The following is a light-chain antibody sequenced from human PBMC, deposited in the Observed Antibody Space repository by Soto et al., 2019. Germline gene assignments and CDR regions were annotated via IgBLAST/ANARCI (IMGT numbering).Light chain of an antibody. CDR1: SSDVGSYNL. V-gene: IGLV2-23*01. CDR3: CAYAGNSSFV. CDR2: EGS. Sequence: QSVLTQPASVSGSPGQSITISCTGNSSDVGSYNLVSWYQQHPGTAPKLMIYEGSKWPSGVSNRFSGSKSGNTASLTISGLQAEDEAYYYCCAYAGNSSFVFGTGTKLTVL. J-gene: IGLJ1*01.